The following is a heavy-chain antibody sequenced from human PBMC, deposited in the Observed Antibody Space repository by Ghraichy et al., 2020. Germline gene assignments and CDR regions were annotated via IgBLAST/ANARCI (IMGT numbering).Heavy chain of an antibody. D-gene: IGHD3-10*02. V-gene: IGHV3-23*01. J-gene: IGHJ6*02. CDR3: AKAWAVSRYALFGELSPYYYYYYGMDV. Sequence: GGSLRLSCAASGFTFSSYAMSWVRQAPGKGLEWVSAISGSGGSTYYADSVKGRFTISRDNSKNTLYLQMNSLRAEDTAVYYCAKAWAVSRYALFGELSPYYYYYYGMDVWGQGTTVTVSS. CDR1: GFTFSSYA. CDR2: ISGSGGST.